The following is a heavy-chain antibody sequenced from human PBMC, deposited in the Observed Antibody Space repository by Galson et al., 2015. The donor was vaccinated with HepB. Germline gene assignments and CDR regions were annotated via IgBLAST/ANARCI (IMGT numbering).Heavy chain of an antibody. CDR1: GGSINSTSYF. D-gene: IGHD2-15*01. J-gene: IGHJ5*02. CDR3: AKVMSWWYCSGGSCRNWFDP. CDR2: ISGSGGST. Sequence: ETLSLTCTVSGGSINSTSYFWGWIRQPPGKGLEWVSAISGSGGSTYYADSVKGRFTISRDNSKNTLYLQMNSLRAEDTAVYYCAKVMSWWYCSGGSCRNWFDPWGQGTLVTVSS. V-gene: IGHV3-23*01.